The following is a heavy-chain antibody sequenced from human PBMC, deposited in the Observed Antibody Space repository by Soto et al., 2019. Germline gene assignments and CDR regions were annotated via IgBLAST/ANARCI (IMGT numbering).Heavy chain of an antibody. D-gene: IGHD3-16*01. CDR2: ISYDGSNK. Sequence: VQLVESGGGVVQPGRSLRLSCAASGFTFSSYAMHWVRQAPGKGLEWVAVISYDGSNKYYADSVKGRFTISRDNSKNTLYLQMNSLRAEDTAVYYCARDKFWVGRPTSRYYYYGMDVWGQGTTVTVSS. CDR3: ARDKFWVGRPTSRYYYYGMDV. CDR1: GFTFSSYA. V-gene: IGHV3-30-3*01. J-gene: IGHJ6*02.